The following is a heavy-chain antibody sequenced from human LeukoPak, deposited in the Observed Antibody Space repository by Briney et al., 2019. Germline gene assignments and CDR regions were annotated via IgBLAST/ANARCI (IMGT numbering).Heavy chain of an antibody. CDR1: GFTFSDYY. D-gene: IGHD3-22*01. Sequence: GGSLRLSCAASGFTFSDYYMGWIRQAPGKGLEWVSYISSSGSTIYYADSVKGRFTISRDNAKNSLYLQMNSLRAEDTAVYYCARDHDSSGSHYYYYYMDVWGKGTTVTVSS. CDR3: ARDHDSSGSHYYYYYMDV. J-gene: IGHJ6*03. V-gene: IGHV3-11*01. CDR2: ISSSGSTI.